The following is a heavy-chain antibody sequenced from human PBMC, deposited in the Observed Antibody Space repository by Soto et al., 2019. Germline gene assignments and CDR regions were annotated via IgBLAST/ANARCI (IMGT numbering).Heavy chain of an antibody. CDR3: ARGRGYSYASLDY. V-gene: IGHV4-34*01. CDR2: INHSGST. J-gene: IGHJ4*02. Sequence: PSETLSLTCAVYGGSFSGYYWSWIRQPPGKGLEWIGEINHSGSTNYNPSLKSRVTISVDTSKNQSSLKLSSVTAADTAVYYCARGRGYSYASLDYWGQGTLVTVSS. D-gene: IGHD5-18*01. CDR1: GGSFSGYY.